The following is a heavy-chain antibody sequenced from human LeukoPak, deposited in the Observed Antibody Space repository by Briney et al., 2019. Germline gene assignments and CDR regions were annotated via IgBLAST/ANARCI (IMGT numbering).Heavy chain of an antibody. CDR1: GFTFSSYW. CDR3: ARGGEVDY. D-gene: IGHD3-16*01. J-gene: IGHJ4*02. Sequence: QPGGSLRLSCAASGFTFSSYWMHWVRQAPGKGLVWVSRISSDGSRISYADSVKGRFTISRDDAKKTLDLQMNSLRAEDTAVYYCARGGEVDYWGQGTLVTVSS. V-gene: IGHV3-74*01. CDR2: ISSDGSRI.